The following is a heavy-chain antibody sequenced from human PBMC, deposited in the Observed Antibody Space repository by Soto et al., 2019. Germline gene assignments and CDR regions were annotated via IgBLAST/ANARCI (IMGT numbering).Heavy chain of an antibody. CDR3: ARPRFYGNYYGMDV. J-gene: IGHJ6*02. CDR1: GGSFSGYY. CDR2: INHSGGT. V-gene: IGHV4-34*01. Sequence: PSETLSLTCAVYGGSFSGYYWSWIRQPPGKGLEWIGEINHSGGTNYNPSLKSRVTISVDTSKNQFSLKLSSVTAADTAVYYCARPRFYGNYYGMDVWGQGTTVTVSS. D-gene: IGHD3-10*01.